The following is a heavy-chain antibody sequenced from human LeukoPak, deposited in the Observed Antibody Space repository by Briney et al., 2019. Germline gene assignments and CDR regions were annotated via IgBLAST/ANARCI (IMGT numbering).Heavy chain of an antibody. CDR3: AREGPRISGSPRY. J-gene: IGHJ4*02. V-gene: IGHV1-2*02. Sequence: GASVKVSCKASGYTFIGYYMHWVRQAPGQGLEWMGWINPNSGGTNYAQKFQGRVTMTRDTSISTAYMELSRLRSDDTAVYYCAREGPRISGSPRYWGQGTLVTVSS. D-gene: IGHD1-26*01. CDR1: GYTFIGYY. CDR2: INPNSGGT.